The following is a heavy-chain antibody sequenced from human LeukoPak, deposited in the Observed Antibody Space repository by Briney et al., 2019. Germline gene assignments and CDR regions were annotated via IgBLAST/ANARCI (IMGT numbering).Heavy chain of an antibody. J-gene: IGHJ4*02. CDR3: ARDKVGHDFWSGYSDF. CDR1: GFTFGSHA. Sequence: PGGSLRLSCVASGFTFGSHAMNWVRQAPGKGLEWVSSISRNSLYMYYADSLKGRFTISRGNAKNSLYLQMDSLRAEDTAVYYCARDKVGHDFWSGYSDFWGQGNPGHRLL. CDR2: ISRNSLYM. V-gene: IGHV3-21*06. D-gene: IGHD3-3*01.